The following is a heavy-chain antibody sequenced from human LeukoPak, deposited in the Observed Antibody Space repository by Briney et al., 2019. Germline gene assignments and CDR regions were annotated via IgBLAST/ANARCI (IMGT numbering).Heavy chain of an antibody. CDR3: VKDSFVTRRFDP. CDR2: ISGSGGST. Sequence: GGSLRLSCAASGFTFSSYAMSWVRQAPGKGLEWVSAISGSGGSTYYADSVKGRFTISRDNSRNTLYLQMNSLRAEDTAIYYCVKDSFVTRRFDPWGQGTLVTVSS. J-gene: IGHJ5*02. V-gene: IGHV3-23*01. D-gene: IGHD3-16*02. CDR1: GFTFSSYA.